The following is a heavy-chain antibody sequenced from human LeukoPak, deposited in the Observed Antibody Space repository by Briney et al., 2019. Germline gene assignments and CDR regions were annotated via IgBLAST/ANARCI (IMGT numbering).Heavy chain of an antibody. D-gene: IGHD6-19*01. V-gene: IGHV3-15*01. Sequence: PGGSLRLSCAASGFTFSNAWMSWVRQAPGKGLEWVGRIKSKTDGGTTDYATPVTGRFTISRDDSKNTLFLQMSSLKIEDTAVYYCTTMGDIAVAGTMVDYWGQGTLVTVSS. CDR3: TTMGDIAVAGTMVDY. CDR2: IKSKTDGGTT. J-gene: IGHJ4*02. CDR1: GFTFSNAW.